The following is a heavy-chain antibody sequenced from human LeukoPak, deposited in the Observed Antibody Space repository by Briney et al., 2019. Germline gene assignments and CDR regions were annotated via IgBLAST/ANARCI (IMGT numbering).Heavy chain of an antibody. J-gene: IGHJ4*02. Sequence: GGSLRLSCVTSAFRISGFGMHWVRQTPGKGLDRVAFISFDGSKEFYPDSVRGRFTVSRDNSRDSLYLQMNSLKSEDTGVYYCVQDQGGEVAGPTSGPFDYWGQGILVTVSA. CDR2: ISFDGSKE. D-gene: IGHD6-19*01. CDR3: VQDQGGEVAGPTSGPFDY. CDR1: AFRISGFG. V-gene: IGHV3-30*02.